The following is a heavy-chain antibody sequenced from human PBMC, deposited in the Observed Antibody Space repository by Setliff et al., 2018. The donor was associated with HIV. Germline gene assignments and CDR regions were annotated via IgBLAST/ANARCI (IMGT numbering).Heavy chain of an antibody. Sequence: SETLSLTCSVSGDSIFTSTYYWGWIRQPPGKRLEWIGSIYYSGNTYYNPSLMSRVTISVDTSKNQFFLNLSSVAATDLAVYYCARLGRPYSGQGWFDPWGQETLVTVSS. CDR3: ARLGRPYSGQGWFDP. CDR2: IYYSGNT. J-gene: IGHJ5*02. V-gene: IGHV4-39*01. D-gene: IGHD5-12*01. CDR1: GDSIFTSTYY.